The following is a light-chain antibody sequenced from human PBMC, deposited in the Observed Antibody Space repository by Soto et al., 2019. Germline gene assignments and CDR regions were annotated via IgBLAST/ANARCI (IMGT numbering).Light chain of an antibody. CDR3: QQYGSSPLT. J-gene: IGKJ4*01. Sequence: EIVLTQSPGTLSLSPGERATLSCRASQSVSSSYLAWYQQKPGQAPRLRIYGASSRATGIPDRFRGSGSGTDFPLTISRLEPEDFAVYYCQQYGSSPLTFGGGTKVVIK. CDR1: QSVSSSY. CDR2: GAS. V-gene: IGKV3-20*01.